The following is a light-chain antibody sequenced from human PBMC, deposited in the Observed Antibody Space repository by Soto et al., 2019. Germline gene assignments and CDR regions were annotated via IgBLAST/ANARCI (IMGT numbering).Light chain of an antibody. CDR2: KAS. CDR1: QTICSW. Sequence: DIQMTQSPSILSGSVGDRVTITCRASQTICSWLAWYQQKPGKAPKLLIYKASTLKSGVPSRCSRSGSGTEFTLTISSLQDDDVESYYSQRYISYSQAFGQGTKVELK. J-gene: IGKJ1*01. CDR3: QRYISYSQA. V-gene: IGKV1-5*03.